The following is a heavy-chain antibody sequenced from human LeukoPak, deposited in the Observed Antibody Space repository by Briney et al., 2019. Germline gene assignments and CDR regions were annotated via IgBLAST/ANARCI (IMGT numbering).Heavy chain of an antibody. V-gene: IGHV4-39*07. D-gene: IGHD2-15*01. CDR1: GGSISSSSYY. CDR3: ARDSDIVEKGGLDY. CDR2: IYYSGST. Sequence: SETLSFTCTVSGGSISSSSYYWGWIRQPPGKGLEWIGSIYYSGSTYYNPSLKSRVTISVDTSKNQFSLKLSSVTAADTAVYYCARDSDIVEKGGLDYWGQGTLVTVSS. J-gene: IGHJ4*02.